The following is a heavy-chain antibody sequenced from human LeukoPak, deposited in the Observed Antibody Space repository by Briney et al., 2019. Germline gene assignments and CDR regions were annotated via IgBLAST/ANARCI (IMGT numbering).Heavy chain of an antibody. CDR3: ARDRGGYGSYYYMDV. D-gene: IGHD3-10*01. J-gene: IGHJ6*03. CDR2: IYYSGTA. Sequence: PSETLSLTCTVSGGSISSGDYYWSWIRQPPGKGLEWIGYIYYSGTANYNPSLKSRVTISLDTSKNQFSLKLSSVTAADTAVYYCARDRGGYGSYYYMDVWGKGTTVTVSS. CDR1: GGSISSGDYY. V-gene: IGHV4-61*08.